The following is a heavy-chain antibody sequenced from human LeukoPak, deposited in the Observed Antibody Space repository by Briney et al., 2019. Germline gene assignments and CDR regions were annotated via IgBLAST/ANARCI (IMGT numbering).Heavy chain of an antibody. CDR1: GFIFSRYG. CDR3: ARSARGVIFDV. J-gene: IGHJ6*04. CDR2: VSYDGTET. Sequence: GRSLRLSCAASGFIFSRYGMHWVRQAPGKGLEWVAVVSYDGTETKYADSVKGRLIPSRDNSKNTVYLQMNSLTFEDTAVYCCARSARGVIFDVWGKGTTVIVSS. V-gene: IGHV3-30*03. D-gene: IGHD3-10*01.